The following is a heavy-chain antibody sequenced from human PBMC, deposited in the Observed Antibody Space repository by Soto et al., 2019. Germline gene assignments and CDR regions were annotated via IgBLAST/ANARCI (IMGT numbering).Heavy chain of an antibody. Sequence: GGSLRLSCAASGFRFSSYAMHWVRQASGKGLEWVTVISSEGATKHYADSVKGRFSVSRDNSKNTLYLQMNSLRGEDTAVYYCASPVAAAGTHLYFYGLDAWGQGTTVTVSS. V-gene: IGHV3-30-3*01. CDR1: GFRFSSYA. J-gene: IGHJ6*01. CDR2: ISSEGATK. CDR3: ASPVAAAGTHLYFYGLDA. D-gene: IGHD6-25*01.